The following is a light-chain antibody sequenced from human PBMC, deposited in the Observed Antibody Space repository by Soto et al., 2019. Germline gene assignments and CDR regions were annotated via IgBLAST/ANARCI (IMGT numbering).Light chain of an antibody. CDR2: VAI. J-gene: IGKJ4*01. CDR1: QSVAGSF. V-gene: IGKV3-20*01. Sequence: PGERFTLSCSASQSVAGSFLICFQFHPGQAPRLLIFVAITRATVTPARFSGSESGTDFTLTISRLEPEDFAVYYCQQYGSSPLTFGGGTKVDIK. CDR3: QQYGSSPLT.